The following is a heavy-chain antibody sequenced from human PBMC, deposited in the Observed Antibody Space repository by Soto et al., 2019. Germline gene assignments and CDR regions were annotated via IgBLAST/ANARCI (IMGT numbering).Heavy chain of an antibody. D-gene: IGHD2-2*03. CDR1: GFTFSDAR. CDR3: STDGLICGSFDD. V-gene: IGHV3-15*01. J-gene: IGHJ4*02. Sequence: PGGSLRLSCAASGFTFSDARMTWLSQTPGRGLEWVGRIKNKRSDEATDYAAAVKGGLTISRDDSENTLYLQMHSLTTEDTAVYECSTDGLICGSFDDWGQGTLVTVSS. CDR2: IKNKRSDEAT.